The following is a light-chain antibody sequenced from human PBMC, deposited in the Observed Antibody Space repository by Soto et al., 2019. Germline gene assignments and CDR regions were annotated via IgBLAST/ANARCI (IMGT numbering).Light chain of an antibody. CDR1: QTISSY. J-gene: IGKJ2*01. Sequence: DIQMTQSPSSLSASVGDRVTITCRASQTISSYLNWYQQNPGKAPKLLPYAASSLQSGVPSRFSGSGSGTDFTITISSLQPEDFATYYCQQSSNIPYTFGQGTTLEIK. V-gene: IGKV1-39*01. CDR3: QQSSNIPYT. CDR2: AAS.